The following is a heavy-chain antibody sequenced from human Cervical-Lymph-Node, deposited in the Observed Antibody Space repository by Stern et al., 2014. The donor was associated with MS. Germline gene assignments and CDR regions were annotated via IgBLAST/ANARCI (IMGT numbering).Heavy chain of an antibody. CDR3: ARERALIVGATTGFDY. Sequence: QVQLVQSGAEVKKPGASVKVSCKASGYTFTGYYMHWVRQAPGQGLEWMGRINPNSGGTNYAQKFQGRVTMTRDTSISTAYMELSRLRSDDTAVYYCARERALIVGATTGFDYWGRGTLVTVSS. D-gene: IGHD1-26*01. J-gene: IGHJ4*02. V-gene: IGHV1-2*06. CDR1: GYTFTGYY. CDR2: INPNSGGT.